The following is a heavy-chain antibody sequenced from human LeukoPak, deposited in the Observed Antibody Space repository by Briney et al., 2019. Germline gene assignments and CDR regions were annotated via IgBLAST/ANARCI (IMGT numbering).Heavy chain of an antibody. CDR1: GYTFTDFY. Sequence: ASVKVSCKASGYTFTDFYMHWVRQAPGQGLEWMGRINPNSGGTNYAQKFQGRVTMTRDTSISTAYMELSGLRSDDTAVYYCARSTPIGDFDCWGQGTLVTVSS. J-gene: IGHJ4*02. V-gene: IGHV1-2*06. CDR2: INPNSGGT. CDR3: ARSTPIGDFDC. D-gene: IGHD2-21*01.